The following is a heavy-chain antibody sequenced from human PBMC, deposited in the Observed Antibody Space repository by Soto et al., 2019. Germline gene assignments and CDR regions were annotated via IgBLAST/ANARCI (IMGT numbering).Heavy chain of an antibody. J-gene: IGHJ4*02. CDR3: ARGLAYCGGDCYYRYFDY. CDR1: GGTFSSYA. V-gene: IGHV1-69*13. D-gene: IGHD2-21*02. Sequence: SVKVSCKASGGTFSSYAISWVRQAPGQGLEWMGGIIPIFGTANYAQKFQGRVTITADESTSTAYMELSSLRSEDTAVYYCARGLAYCGGDCYYRYFDYWGQRTLVTASS. CDR2: IIPIFGTA.